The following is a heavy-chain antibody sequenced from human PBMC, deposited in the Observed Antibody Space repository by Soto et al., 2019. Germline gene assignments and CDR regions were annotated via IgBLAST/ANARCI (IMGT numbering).Heavy chain of an antibody. J-gene: IGHJ4*02. CDR3: AKGATTVVTASYCFDY. Sequence: PGGSLRLSCAASGFTFNSYAMSWVRQAPGKGLEWVSSISGSGGSTYHADSVKGRFTISRDNSKNTLYLQMNSLRAEDTAVYYCAKGATTVVTASYCFDYWGQGTLVTVSS. V-gene: IGHV3-23*01. CDR1: GFTFNSYA. D-gene: IGHD2-15*01. CDR2: ISGSGGST.